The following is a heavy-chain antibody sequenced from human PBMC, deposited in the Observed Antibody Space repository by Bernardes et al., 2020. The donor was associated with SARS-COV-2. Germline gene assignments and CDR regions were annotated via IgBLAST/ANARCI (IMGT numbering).Heavy chain of an antibody. J-gene: IGHJ4*02. V-gene: IGHV3-48*03. D-gene: IGHD6-19*01. CDR1: GFMFSSFE. Sequence: GGTLRLSCVGSGFMFSSFELNWVRQAAGKGLEWVSYISGTGSAIYYADSVKGRFTISRDNAKNSLFLQMDSLRAEDTGVYYCARVYRGWAGAYWGQGTLVTVSS. CDR3: ARVYRGWAGAY. CDR2: ISGTGSAI.